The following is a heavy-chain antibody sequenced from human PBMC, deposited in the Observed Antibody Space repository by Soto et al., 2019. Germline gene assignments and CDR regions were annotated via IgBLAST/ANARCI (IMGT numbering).Heavy chain of an antibody. CDR2: ISSSSSYI. Sequence: PGGSLRLSCAASGFTFSSYSMNWVRQAPGKGLEWVSSISSSSSYIYYADSVKGRFTISRDNAKNSLYLQMNSLRAEDTAVYYCARSDYYDSSGYPGAFDIWGQGTMVTVSS. V-gene: IGHV3-21*01. J-gene: IGHJ3*02. CDR3: ARSDYYDSSGYPGAFDI. CDR1: GFTFSSYS. D-gene: IGHD3-22*01.